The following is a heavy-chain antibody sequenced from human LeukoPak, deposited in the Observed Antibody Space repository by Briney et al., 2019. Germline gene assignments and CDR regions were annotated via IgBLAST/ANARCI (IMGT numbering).Heavy chain of an antibody. CDR3: TRDPYDSIGYGAFDI. CDR1: GFSFSSYW. CDR2: INRDGSGK. J-gene: IGHJ3*02. D-gene: IGHD3-22*01. V-gene: IGHV3-7*01. Sequence: GGSLSSSCAASGFSFSSYWMTWVRQAPGKGLEWVANINRDGSGKEHFDAVKGRFTGSRDNAHNSLYLQMDSLRAEDTAVYYCTRDPYDSIGYGAFDIWGQGTMVTVSS.